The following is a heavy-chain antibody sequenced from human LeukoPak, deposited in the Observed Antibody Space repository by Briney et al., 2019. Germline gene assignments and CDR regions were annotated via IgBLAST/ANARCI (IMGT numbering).Heavy chain of an antibody. J-gene: IGHJ4*02. Sequence: GGSLRLSCAASGFTFSSYWMSWVRQAPGKGLEWVANIKQDGSEKYYVDSAKGRFTISRDNAKNSLYLQMNSLRAEDTAVYYCARAPRGYSYGYDYWGQGTLVTVSS. CDR3: ARAPRGYSYGYDY. CDR2: IKQDGSEK. D-gene: IGHD5-18*01. V-gene: IGHV3-7*01. CDR1: GFTFSSYW.